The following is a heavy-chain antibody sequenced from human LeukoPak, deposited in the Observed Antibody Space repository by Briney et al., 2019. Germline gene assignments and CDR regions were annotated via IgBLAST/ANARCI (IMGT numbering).Heavy chain of an antibody. CDR1: GYTFTGYY. CDR3: ARPYGSGSADAFDI. V-gene: IGHV1-2*02. Sequence: GASVKVSCKASGYTFTGYYMHWVRQAPGQGLEWMGWINPNSGGTNYAQKFQGRVTMTRDTSISTAYMELSRLRSDDTAVYYCARPYGSGSADAFDIWGQGTMVTVSS. J-gene: IGHJ3*02. CDR2: INPNSGGT. D-gene: IGHD3-10*01.